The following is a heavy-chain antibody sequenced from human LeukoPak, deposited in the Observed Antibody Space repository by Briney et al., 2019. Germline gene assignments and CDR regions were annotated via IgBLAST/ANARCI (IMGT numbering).Heavy chain of an antibody. V-gene: IGHV3-9*01. CDR3: TKDKSGSYHN. J-gene: IGHJ4*02. CDR1: GFTFDDYA. Sequence: GRSLRLSCAASGFTFDDYAMHWVRQAPGKGLEWVSGISWNSGSIGYADSVKGRFTISRDNSKNTLYLQMNSLRAEDTAVYYCTKDKSGSYHNWGQGTLVTVSS. CDR2: ISWNSGSI. D-gene: IGHD1-26*01.